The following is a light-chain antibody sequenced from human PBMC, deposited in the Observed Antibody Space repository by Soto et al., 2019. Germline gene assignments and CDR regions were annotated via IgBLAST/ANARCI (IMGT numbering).Light chain of an antibody. CDR2: DVS. Sequence: ALTQPASVSGSPGQSITISCTGTSSDVGGYNYVSWYQQHPGKVPKLMIYDVSNRPSGVSNRFSGSKSGNTASLTISGLQAEDEADYYCSSYTSSSTYVFGTGTKVTVL. J-gene: IGLJ1*01. CDR1: SSDVGGYNY. V-gene: IGLV2-14*01. CDR3: SSYTSSSTYV.